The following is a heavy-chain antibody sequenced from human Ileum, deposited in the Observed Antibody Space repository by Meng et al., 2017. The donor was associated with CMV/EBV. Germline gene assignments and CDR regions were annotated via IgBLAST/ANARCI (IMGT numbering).Heavy chain of an antibody. CDR3: ARSGLRGIYVDY. CDR1: GDFANNFY. Sequence: QAQLKDSGPGLVKPSETLSLICTVSGDFANNFYWSWIRQPAGKGLQWIGRISTSGIDNYNPSLKSRVTMSVDTSKKQFSLKLSSVTAADTAVYYCARSGLRGIYVDYWGQGTLVTVSS. CDR2: ISTSGID. V-gene: IGHV4-4*07. J-gene: IGHJ4*02. D-gene: IGHD4-17*01.